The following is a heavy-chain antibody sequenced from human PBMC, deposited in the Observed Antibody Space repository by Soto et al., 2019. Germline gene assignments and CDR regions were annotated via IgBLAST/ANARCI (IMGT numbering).Heavy chain of an antibody. CDR1: GFTFSSYA. Sequence: PGGALRLSCAASGFTFSSYAIQWVRQAPCKGLEWVAVISYDGSNKYYADSVKGRFTISRDNSKNTLYLQMNSLRAEEPAVYYCAREFAMVRGVLDYWGQGTLVTVSS. CDR3: AREFAMVRGVLDY. D-gene: IGHD3-10*01. V-gene: IGHV3-30-3*01. CDR2: ISYDGSNK. J-gene: IGHJ4*02.